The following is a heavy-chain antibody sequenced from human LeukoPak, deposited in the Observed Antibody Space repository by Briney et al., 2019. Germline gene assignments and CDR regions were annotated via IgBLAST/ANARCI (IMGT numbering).Heavy chain of an antibody. J-gene: IGHJ4*02. CDR1: VFTFSSYA. V-gene: IGHV3-23*01. Sequence: GGSLRLSSAASVFTFSSYAMSWVRQAPGKGPECVSAIIGSGGSTYYADSVKGRFTISRDNSKNTLYLQMNSLRAEDTAVYYCAKDRPDYGDYGPTYYFDYWGQGTLVTVSS. CDR3: AKDRPDYGDYGPTYYFDY. D-gene: IGHD4-17*01. CDR2: IIGSGGST.